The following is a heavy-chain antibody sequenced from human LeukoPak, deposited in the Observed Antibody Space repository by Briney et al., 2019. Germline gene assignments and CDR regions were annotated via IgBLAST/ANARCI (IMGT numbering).Heavy chain of an antibody. CDR1: GGTISGYY. J-gene: IGHJ4*02. V-gene: IGHV4-59*01. Sequence: SETLSLTCTVSGGTISGYYWTWSRQPPGKGLEWIGYIYDSGSTNQNPSLKSRVTISLDTSKNQFSLKLNSVTTADTAVYYCARSRDAYILGLCGQGILVTVSS. CDR3: ARSRDAYILGL. D-gene: IGHD5-24*01. CDR2: IYDSGST.